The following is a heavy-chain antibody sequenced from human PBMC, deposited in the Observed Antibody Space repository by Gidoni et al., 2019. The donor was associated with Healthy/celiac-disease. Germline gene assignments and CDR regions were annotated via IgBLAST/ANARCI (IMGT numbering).Heavy chain of an antibody. CDR1: GGSISSYY. D-gene: IGHD2-21*02. CDR3: ARWARGTVVTYWYFDL. J-gene: IGHJ2*01. CDR2: IYYSGST. Sequence: QVQLQESGPGLVKPSETLSLTCTVSGGSISSYYWSWIRQPPGKGLEWIGYIYYSGSTNYNPSLKSRVTISVDTSKNQFSLKLSSVTAADTAVYYCARWARGTVVTYWYFDLWGRGTLVTVSS. V-gene: IGHV4-59*01.